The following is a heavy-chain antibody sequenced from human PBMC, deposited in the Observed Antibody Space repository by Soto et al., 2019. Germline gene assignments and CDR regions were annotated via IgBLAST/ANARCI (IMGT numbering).Heavy chain of an antibody. D-gene: IGHD1-1*01. CDR2: IYYSGST. Sequence: SETLSLTCTVSGGSISSYYWSWIRQPPGKGLEWIGYIYYSGSTNYNPSLKSRVTISVDTSKNQFSLKLSSVTAADTAVYYCARGKDDDPYYYYMDVWGKGTTVTVSS. CDR1: GGSISSYY. CDR3: ARGKDDDPYYYYMDV. V-gene: IGHV4-59*08. J-gene: IGHJ6*03.